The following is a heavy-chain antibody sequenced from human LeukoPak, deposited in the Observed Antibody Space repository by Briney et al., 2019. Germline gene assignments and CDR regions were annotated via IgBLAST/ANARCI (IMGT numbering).Heavy chain of an antibody. CDR2: IYSGGNT. D-gene: IGHD3-9*01. CDR3: ARSSYNILTGSHAFDF. Sequence: HSGGSLRLSCAASGFTVSSNYMSWFRQAPGKGPEWVSVIYSGGNTYYADSVKGRFTVSRDNSRNTLYLQMNSLRGEDTAIYYCARSSYNILTGSHAFDFWGQGTLVTVSS. V-gene: IGHV3-53*01. CDR1: GFTVSSNY. J-gene: IGHJ4*02.